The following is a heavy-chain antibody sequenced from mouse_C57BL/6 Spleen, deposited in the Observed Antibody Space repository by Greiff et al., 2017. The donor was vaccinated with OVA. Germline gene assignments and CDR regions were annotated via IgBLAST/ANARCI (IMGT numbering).Heavy chain of an antibody. CDR1: GYTFTSYD. CDR3: ARKGVVAPGFAY. J-gene: IGHJ3*01. Sequence: VQLQQSGPELVKPGASVKLSCKASGYTFTSYDITWVKQRPGQGLEWFGWIYPSDGSTKYNDTFKGQVTLPVDTSASTTSMELHSLTSEDSEVYVCARKGVVAPGFAYWGQGTLVTVSA. V-gene: IGHV1-85*01. CDR2: IYPSDGST. D-gene: IGHD1-1*01.